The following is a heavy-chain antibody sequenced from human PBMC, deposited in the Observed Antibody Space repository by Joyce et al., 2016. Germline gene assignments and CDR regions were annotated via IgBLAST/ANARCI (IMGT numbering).Heavy chain of an antibody. J-gene: IGHJ4*02. CDR1: GGTFSSFS. Sequence: QVQLVQSGAEVKKPGSSVKVSCKASGGTFSSFSISWVRQAPGQGLEWMGGSVPIFGTPNYARKFQGRVTITADKSTRTVYMELSSLRSEDTAMYYCAGSGYCSTTSCYGNFDNWGQGTLVTVSS. CDR2: SVPIFGTP. CDR3: AGSGYCSTTSCYGNFDN. V-gene: IGHV1-69*06. D-gene: IGHD2-2*01.